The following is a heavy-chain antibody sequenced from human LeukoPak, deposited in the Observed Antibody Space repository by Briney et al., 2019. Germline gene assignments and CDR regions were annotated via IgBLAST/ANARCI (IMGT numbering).Heavy chain of an antibody. D-gene: IGHD6-13*01. J-gene: IGHJ5*02. CDR1: RDSLRSTGYC. CDR2: VYYSGTT. Sequence: PSQTLSLTRAHPRDSLRSTGYCSGSVSHRPGKCMGWMGLVYYSGTTYYNPSLKSRVFISLNTSQNQVSLQLSSVTAADTAVYYCARATGGAAAADFDPWGQGTLVTVSS. CDR3: ARATGGAAAADFDP. V-gene: IGHV4-31*11.